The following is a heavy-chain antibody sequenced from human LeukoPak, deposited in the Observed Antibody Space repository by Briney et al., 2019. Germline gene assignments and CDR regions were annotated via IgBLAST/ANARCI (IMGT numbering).Heavy chain of an antibody. D-gene: IGHD2-2*02. CDR3: ARALIVVVPAAIPSYFDY. V-gene: IGHV4-34*01. Sequence: SETLSLTCAVYGGSFSGYYWSWIRQPPGKGLEWIGEINHSGSTNYNPSLKSRVTISVDASKNQFSLKLSSVTAADTAVYYCARALIVVVPAAIPSYFDYWGQGTLVTVSS. CDR2: INHSGST. CDR1: GGSFSGYY. J-gene: IGHJ4*02.